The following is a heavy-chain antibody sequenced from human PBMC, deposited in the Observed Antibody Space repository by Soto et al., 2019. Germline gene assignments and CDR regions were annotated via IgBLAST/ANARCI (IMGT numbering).Heavy chain of an antibody. J-gene: IGHJ4*02. V-gene: IGHV3-11*06. CDR3: ARDGYGFGKGYYQDQ. CDR2: ISLSRSYT. D-gene: IGHD5-18*01. CDR1: GLTLSDYY. Sequence: QVQLVESGGGLVKPGGSLRLSCAASGLTLSDYYMTWIRQAPVKGLVWVSDISLSRSYTTYADSVKGRFAISRDNDKNSVYLQMNRLRDEDTAVYYCARDGYGFGKGYYQDQWDQGTLVTVST.